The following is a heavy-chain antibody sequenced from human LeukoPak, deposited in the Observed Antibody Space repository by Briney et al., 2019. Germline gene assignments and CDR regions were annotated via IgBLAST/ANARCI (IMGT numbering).Heavy chain of an antibody. D-gene: IGHD6-19*01. CDR1: GFSFSYYG. CDR2: TRYDGMVN. V-gene: IGHV3-30*02. J-gene: IGHJ5*02. Sequence: PGGSLRLSCAGSGFSFSYYGFHWLRQTPDKGLDWVAFTRYDGMVNHYKDSLKGRFTISRDNSKNTVYLQMSSLRTEDTAVYFCAKEDNSGWYGTDLWGRGTQVFVSS. CDR3: AKEDNSGWYGTDL.